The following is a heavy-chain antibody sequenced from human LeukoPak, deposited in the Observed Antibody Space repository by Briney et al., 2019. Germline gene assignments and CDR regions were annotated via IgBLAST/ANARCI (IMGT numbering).Heavy chain of an antibody. V-gene: IGHV4-31*03. CDR1: GGSISSGGYY. CDR3: ARDCTPCRDFDY. D-gene: IGHD2-8*01. J-gene: IGHJ4*02. Sequence: TLSLTCTVSGGSISSGGYYWSWIRQHPGKGLEWIGYIYYSGSTYYNPSLKSRVTISVDTSKNQFSLKLSSVTAADTAVYYCARDCTPCRDFDYWGQGTLVTVSS. CDR2: IYYSGST.